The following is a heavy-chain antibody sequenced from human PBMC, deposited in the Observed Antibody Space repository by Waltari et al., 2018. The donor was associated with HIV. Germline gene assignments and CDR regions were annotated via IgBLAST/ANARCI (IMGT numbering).Heavy chain of an antibody. J-gene: IGHJ6*02. CDR2: ISYSGSN. CDR1: GGSISSSSYY. V-gene: IGHV4-39*07. CDR3: ARDATVWEEFLLFFHHHPTYGMDV. D-gene: IGHD3-3*01. Sequence: QLQLQESGPGLVKPSETLSLTCTVSGGSISSSSYYWGWIRQPPGKGLEWIGSISYSGSNYYNPSLKRRVTISVDKAKNQVSLKLSSVTAADTAVYYCARDATVWEEFLLFFHHHPTYGMDVWGQGTTVTVSS.